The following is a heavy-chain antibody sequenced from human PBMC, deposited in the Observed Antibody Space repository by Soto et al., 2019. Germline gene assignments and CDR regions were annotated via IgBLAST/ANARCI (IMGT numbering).Heavy chain of an antibody. V-gene: IGHV1-3*01. CDR3: APITVGY. J-gene: IGHJ4*01. D-gene: IGHD3-10*01. CDR2: INPGNGNT. Sequence: QVQLVQSGAEVKKPGASVKVSCKSSGYSLSNYAMHWVRQAPGQRLEWMGWINPGNGNTKYSQMFQGRVTITSDTSASTVYMELSSLRSEDTAVYYCAPITVGYWGHGTLVTVSS. CDR1: GYSLSNYA.